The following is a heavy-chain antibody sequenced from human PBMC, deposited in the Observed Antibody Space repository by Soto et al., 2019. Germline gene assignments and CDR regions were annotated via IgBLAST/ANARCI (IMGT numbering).Heavy chain of an antibody. V-gene: IGHV1-69*01. D-gene: IGHD2-2*01. CDR3: ARAQGSSTSLEIYYYYYYGRDV. J-gene: IGHJ6*02. CDR1: GGTFSSYA. Sequence: QVQLVQSGAEVKKPGSSVKVSCKASGGTFSSYAISWVRQAPGQGLEWMGGIIPIPGTANYAQKFQGRVTITADESTSTAYMELSSLRSEDTAVYYCARAQGSSTSLEIYYYYYYGRDVWGQWTTVTVSS. CDR2: IIPIPGTA.